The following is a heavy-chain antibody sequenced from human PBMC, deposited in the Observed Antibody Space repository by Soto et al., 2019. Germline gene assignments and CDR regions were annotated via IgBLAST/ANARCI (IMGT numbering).Heavy chain of an antibody. CDR2: IKSNTDGGTT. J-gene: IGHJ5*02. CDR1: GFTFSNAW. CDR3: TTRFDP. V-gene: IGHV3-15*01. Sequence: EVQLVESGGGLVKPGGSLRLSCAASGFTFSNAWMMWVRQSPGKGLEWVGRIKSNTDGGTTDYAAPMKGRFTISRDDSKNTLYLQMSSLKTEDTAVYYCTTRFDPWGQGTLVTVSS.